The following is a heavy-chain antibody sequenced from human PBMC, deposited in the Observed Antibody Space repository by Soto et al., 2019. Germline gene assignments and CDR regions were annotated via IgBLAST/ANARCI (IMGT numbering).Heavy chain of an antibody. D-gene: IGHD3-16*01. CDR3: ARGGGGYYYYGMDV. Sequence: QVQLVESGGGVVQPGRSLRLSCVASGFTFSGYAMHWVRQAPGKGLEWVTVISYDGSSEYYADSVKGRFTISRDSSKNTGYLQMKSLRAEDTAVYYCARGGGGYYYYGMDVWGQGTTVTVSS. CDR1: GFTFSGYA. J-gene: IGHJ6*02. CDR2: ISYDGSSE. V-gene: IGHV3-30-3*01.